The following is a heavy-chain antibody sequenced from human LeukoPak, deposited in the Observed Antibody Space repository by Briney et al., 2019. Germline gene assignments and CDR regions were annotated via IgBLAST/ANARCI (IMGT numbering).Heavy chain of an antibody. CDR3: TTASDIVATIRFDY. D-gene: IGHD5-12*01. V-gene: IGHV7-4-1*02. CDR1: GYTFTSYA. Sequence: ASVKVSCKASGYTFTSYAMNWVRQAPGQGLEWMGWINTNTGNPTYAQGFTGRFVFSLDTSVSTAYLQISSLKAEDTAVYYCTTASDIVATIRFDYWGQGTLVTVSS. J-gene: IGHJ4*02. CDR2: INTNTGNP.